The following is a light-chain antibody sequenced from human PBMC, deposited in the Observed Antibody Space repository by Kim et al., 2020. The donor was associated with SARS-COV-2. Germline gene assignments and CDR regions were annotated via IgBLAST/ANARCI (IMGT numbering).Light chain of an antibody. CDR3: QQYYSIPYT. CDR2: WAS. CDR1: QSVLYSSNNKNY. J-gene: IGKJ2*01. V-gene: IGKV4-1*01. Sequence: DIVMTQTPDALAVSLGEGATINCKSSQSVLYSSNNKNYLAWYQQKPGQPPKLLIYWASIRESGVPDRFSGSGSGTDFTLTISSLQAEDVAVYYCQQYYSIPYTFGQGTKLEI.